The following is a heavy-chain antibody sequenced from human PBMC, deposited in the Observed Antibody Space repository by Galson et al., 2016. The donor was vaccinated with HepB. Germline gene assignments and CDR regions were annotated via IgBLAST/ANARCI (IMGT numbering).Heavy chain of an antibody. J-gene: IGHJ4*02. CDR1: GFTFSTYS. V-gene: IGHV3-48*02. Sequence: SLRLSCAASGFTFSTYSMNWVRQAPGKGLEWVSYIGDSGSTTYYVDSVKGRFTISRDNAKNSLYLQMNSLRDEDTAVYYCAREGLSGEPLDYWGQGTLVTVSS. D-gene: IGHD3-16*01. CDR3: AREGLSGEPLDY. CDR2: IGDSGSTT.